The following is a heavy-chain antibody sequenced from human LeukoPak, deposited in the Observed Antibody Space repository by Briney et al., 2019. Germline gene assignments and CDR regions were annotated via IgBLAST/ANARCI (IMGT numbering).Heavy chain of an antibody. CDR2: LSGSGITT. CDR3: AKGIYSSGWSYFDY. CDR1: GFTFSSSA. J-gene: IGHJ4*01. V-gene: IGHV3-23*01. D-gene: IGHD6-19*01. Sequence: QSGGSLRLSCAASGFTFSSSAMSWVRQAPGKGLEWVSTLSGSGITTYYADSVKGRFTISRDNSKNTLYLQMNTLRAEDSALYYCAKGIYSSGWSYFDYWGHGTLVTVSS.